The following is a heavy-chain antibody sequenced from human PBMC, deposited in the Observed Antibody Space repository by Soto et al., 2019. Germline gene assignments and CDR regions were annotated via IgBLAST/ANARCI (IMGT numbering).Heavy chain of an antibody. V-gene: IGHV1-46*01. CDR3: ACPRKVVPAAHEYYYYGMDV. CDR1: GYTFTSYY. J-gene: IGHJ6*02. D-gene: IGHD2-2*01. Sequence: ASVKVSCKASGYTFTSYYMHWVRQAPGQGLEWMGIINPSGGSTSYAQKFQGRVTMTRDTSTSTVYMELSSLRSEDTAVYYCACPRKVVPAAHEYYYYGMDVWGQGTTVTVSS. CDR2: INPSGGST.